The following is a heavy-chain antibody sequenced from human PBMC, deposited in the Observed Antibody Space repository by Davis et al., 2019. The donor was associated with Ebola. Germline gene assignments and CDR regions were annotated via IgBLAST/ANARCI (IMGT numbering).Heavy chain of an antibody. Sequence: AASVKVSFKASGYTFTHYGITWVRQAPGQGLEWMGWINPPNGNTNYAQNVQGRVIMTSDTATTTAYMEVGSLRSDDTAVYYCARAQFPTTSDHWGQGTLVTVSS. CDR2: INPPNGNT. D-gene: IGHD1-1*01. V-gene: IGHV1-18*04. J-gene: IGHJ4*02. CDR3: ARAQFPTTSDH. CDR1: GYTFTHYG.